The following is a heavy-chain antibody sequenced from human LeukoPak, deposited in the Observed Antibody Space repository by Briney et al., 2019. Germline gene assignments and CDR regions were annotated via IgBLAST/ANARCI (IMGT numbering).Heavy chain of an antibody. V-gene: IGHV3-15*01. CDR1: GFSFTKAW. CDR2: LNSRTDGETT. CDR3: TTMFNVVMGDLFDY. Sequence: PGGSLRLSCVVSGFSFTKAWVSWARQAPGKGLEWVGRLNSRTDGETTDYATPVKARSSLTRDDSKTTIFLEINSTKMEDTAVYYCTTMFNVVMGDLFDYWGQGTLVTVSS. D-gene: IGHD3-16*01. J-gene: IGHJ4*02.